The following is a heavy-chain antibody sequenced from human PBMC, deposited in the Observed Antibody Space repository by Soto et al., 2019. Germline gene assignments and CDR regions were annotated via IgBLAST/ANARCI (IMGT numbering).Heavy chain of an antibody. V-gene: IGHV1-69*13. D-gene: IGHD3-3*01. CDR2: IIPIFGTA. CDR1: GYTFTSYD. J-gene: IGHJ4*02. Sequence: SVKVSCKASGYTFTSYDINWVRQAPGQGLEWMGGIIPIFGTANYAQKFQGRVTITADESTSTAYMELSSLRSEDTAVYYCARDQGGRYDFWSGYPGPDYWGQGTLVTVSS. CDR3: ARDQGGRYDFWSGYPGPDY.